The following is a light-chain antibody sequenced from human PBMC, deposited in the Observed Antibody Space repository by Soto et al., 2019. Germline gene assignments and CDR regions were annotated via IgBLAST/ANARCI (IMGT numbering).Light chain of an antibody. Sequence: DIQMAQSPSSLSASVGDRVTITCRVSQSISSWLAWYQQKPGKAPKLLIYKASSLESGVPSRFSGSGSGTEFTLTISSLQPDDFATYYCQQYNSYSRTFGQGTKVEIK. CDR3: QQYNSYSRT. V-gene: IGKV1-5*03. J-gene: IGKJ1*01. CDR1: QSISSW. CDR2: KAS.